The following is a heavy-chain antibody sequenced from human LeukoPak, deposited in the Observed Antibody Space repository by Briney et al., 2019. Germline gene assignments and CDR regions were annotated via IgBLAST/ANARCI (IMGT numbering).Heavy chain of an antibody. V-gene: IGHV1-2*02. Sequence: GASVNVSCKASGYTFTGYYMHWVRQAPGQGLEWMGWINPNSGGTNYAQKFQGRATMTRDTSISTAYMELSRLRSDDTAVYYCARRGFISPLFAFDIWGQGTMVTVSS. CDR2: INPNSGGT. CDR1: GYTFTGYY. D-gene: IGHD3-22*01. CDR3: ARRGFISPLFAFDI. J-gene: IGHJ3*02.